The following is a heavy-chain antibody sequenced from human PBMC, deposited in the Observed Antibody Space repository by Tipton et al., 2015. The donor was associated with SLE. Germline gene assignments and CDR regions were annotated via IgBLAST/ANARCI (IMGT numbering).Heavy chain of an antibody. Sequence: TLSLTCTVSGGSISSHYWSWVRQPPGKGLEWIGEINHSGSTNYNPSLKSRVTISVDTSKNQFSLKLSSVTAADTAVYYCARQFPAVVGWYYFDYWGQGTLVTVSS. D-gene: IGHD6-19*01. J-gene: IGHJ4*02. CDR1: GGSISSHY. CDR2: INHSGST. V-gene: IGHV4-34*01. CDR3: ARQFPAVVGWYYFDY.